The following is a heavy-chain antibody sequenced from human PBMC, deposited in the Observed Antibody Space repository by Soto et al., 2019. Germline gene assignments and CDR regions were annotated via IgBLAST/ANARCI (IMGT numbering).Heavy chain of an antibody. CDR2: FDPEDGET. CDR1: GYTLTELS. V-gene: IGHV1-24*01. Sequence: GASVKVSCKVSGYTLTELSMHWVRQAPGKGLEWMGGFDPEDGETIYAQKFQGRATMTEDTSTDTAYMELSSLRSEDTAVYYCARDRLAPYGDSTNYFDYWGQGTLVTVSS. CDR3: ARDRLAPYGDSTNYFDY. D-gene: IGHD4-17*01. J-gene: IGHJ4*02.